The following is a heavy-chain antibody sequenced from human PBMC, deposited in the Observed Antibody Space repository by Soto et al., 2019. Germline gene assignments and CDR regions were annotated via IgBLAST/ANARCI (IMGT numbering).Heavy chain of an antibody. CDR2: IIPIFGTA. D-gene: IGHD2-2*01. CDR1: GGTFSSYA. J-gene: IGHJ3*02. CDR3: ASAVVPAAPYLDAFDI. Sequence: QVQLVQSGAEVKKPGSSVKVSCKASGGTFSSYAISWVRQAPGQGLEWMGGIIPIFGTANYAQKFQGRVTMTADESTSTAYMELSSLRSEDTAVYYCASAVVPAAPYLDAFDIWGQGTMVTVSS. V-gene: IGHV1-69*01.